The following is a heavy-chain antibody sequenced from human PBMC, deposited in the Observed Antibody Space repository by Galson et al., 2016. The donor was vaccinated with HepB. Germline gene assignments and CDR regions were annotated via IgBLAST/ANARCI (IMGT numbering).Heavy chain of an antibody. V-gene: IGHV3-23*01. CDR3: TKHEVRTHDY. CDR2: IHLAGRDI. Sequence: YLRLSCAASGFTFSKYALSWVRQAPGKGLEWISAIHLAGRDIYYSDSVRGRFTISRDDSNNMLYLQMNNLRDEDTAVYYCTKHEVRTHDYWGQGTLVTVSS. J-gene: IGHJ4*02. CDR1: GFTFSKYA. D-gene: IGHD3-22*01.